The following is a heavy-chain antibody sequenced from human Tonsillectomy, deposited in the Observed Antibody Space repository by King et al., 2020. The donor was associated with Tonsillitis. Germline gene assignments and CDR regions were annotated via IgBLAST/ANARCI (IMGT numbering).Heavy chain of an antibody. J-gene: IGHJ4*02. V-gene: IGHV5-51*01. CDR2: IYPGDSDI. D-gene: IGHD1-26*01. CDR1: GYIFTSYW. Sequence: EQLVQSGAEVKKPGESLKISCKGSGYIFTSYWIGWVRQMPGKGLEWMGIIYPGDSDIRYSPSFQGQVTISADKSISTAYLQWSSLKASDTAMYYCATPRYSGSYYGFFDYWGQGTLVTVSS. CDR3: ATPRYSGSYYGFFDY.